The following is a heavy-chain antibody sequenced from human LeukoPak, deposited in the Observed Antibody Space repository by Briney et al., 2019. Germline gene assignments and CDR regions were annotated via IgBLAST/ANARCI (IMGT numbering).Heavy chain of an antibody. CDR1: GFTFSDYY. Sequence: GGSLRLSCAASGFTFSDYYMSWIRQAPGKGLEWVSYISSSGSTIYYADSVKGRFTISRDNAKNSLYLQMNSLRAEDTAVYYCAREATILLGYSSSWYSPLPEDLDVWGQGTTVTVSS. CDR2: ISSSGSTI. CDR3: AREATILLGYSSSWYSPLPEDLDV. V-gene: IGHV3-11*01. J-gene: IGHJ6*02. D-gene: IGHD6-13*01.